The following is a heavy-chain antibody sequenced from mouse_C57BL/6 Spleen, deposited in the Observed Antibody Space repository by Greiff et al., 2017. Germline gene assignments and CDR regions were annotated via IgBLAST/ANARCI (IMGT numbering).Heavy chain of an antibody. CDR2: IYPGSGNT. J-gene: IGHJ1*03. Sequence: VQLQQSGAELVRPGASVKLSCKASGYTFTDSYINWVKQRPGQGLEWIARIYPGSGNTYYNEKFKGKAPLTAEKSSSTAYMQLSSLTSEDSAVYFCARGRYFDVWGTETTVTVSS. CDR3: ARGRYFDV. V-gene: IGHV1-76*01. CDR1: GYTFTDSY.